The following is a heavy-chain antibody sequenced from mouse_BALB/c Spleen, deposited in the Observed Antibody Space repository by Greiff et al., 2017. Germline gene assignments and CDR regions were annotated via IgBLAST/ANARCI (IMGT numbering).Heavy chain of an antibody. CDR2: IWAGGST. Sequence: VMLVESGPGLVAPSQSLSITCTVSGFSLTSYGVHWVRQPPGKGLEWLGVIWAGGSTNYNSALMSRLSISKDNSKSQVFLKMNSLQTDDTAMYYCAREGIYGSSYWFAYWGQGTLVTVSA. J-gene: IGHJ3*01. V-gene: IGHV2-9*02. CDR3: AREGIYGSSYWFAY. CDR1: GFSLTSYG. D-gene: IGHD1-1*01.